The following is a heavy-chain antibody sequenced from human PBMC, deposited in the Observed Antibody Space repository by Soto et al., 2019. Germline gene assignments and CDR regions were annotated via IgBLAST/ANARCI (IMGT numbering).Heavy chain of an antibody. CDR3: AKDLAGDKYSSSPGWFDP. V-gene: IGHV3-23*01. CDR1: GFTFSNAW. Sequence: PGGSLRLSCAASGFTFSNAWMSWVRQAPGKGLEWVSAISGSGGSTYYADSVKGRFTISRDNSKNTLYLQMNSLRAEDTAVYYCAKDLAGDKYSSSPGWFDPWGQGTLVTVSS. D-gene: IGHD6-6*01. CDR2: ISGSGGST. J-gene: IGHJ5*02.